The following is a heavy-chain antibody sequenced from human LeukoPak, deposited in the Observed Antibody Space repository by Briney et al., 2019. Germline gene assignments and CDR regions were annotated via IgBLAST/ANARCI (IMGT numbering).Heavy chain of an antibody. CDR3: ARTVVVVAANGYYYYMDV. CDR2: INPNSGGT. D-gene: IGHD2-15*01. J-gene: IGHJ6*03. CDR1: GYTFTGYY. V-gene: IGHV1-2*02. Sequence: ASVKVSCKASGYTFTGYYMHWVRQAPGQGLEWMGWINPNSGGTNYAQKFQGRVTMTRDTSISTAYMELSRLRSDDTAVYYCARTVVVVAANGYYYYMDVWGKGTTVTVSS.